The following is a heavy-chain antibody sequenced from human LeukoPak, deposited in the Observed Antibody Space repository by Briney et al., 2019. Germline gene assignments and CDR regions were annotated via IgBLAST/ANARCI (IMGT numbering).Heavy chain of an antibody. Sequence: SETLSLTCTVSGGSISPYFWSWIRQPPGKGLEWIGYLSYTGSTNYNPSLKSRVTISVDTSKNQFSLQLTSVTAADTAVYYCARDDYRGVTNFDPWGQGTLVTVSS. D-gene: IGHD3-10*01. CDR2: LSYTGST. J-gene: IGHJ5*02. V-gene: IGHV4-59*01. CDR1: GGSISPYF. CDR3: ARDDYRGVTNFDP.